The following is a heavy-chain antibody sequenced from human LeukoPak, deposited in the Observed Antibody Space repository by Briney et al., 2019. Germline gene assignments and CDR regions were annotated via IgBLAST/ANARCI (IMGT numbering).Heavy chain of an antibody. CDR2: INPNSGGT. CDR3: AKGYCSSTSCYRAFDI. D-gene: IGHD2-2*01. J-gene: IGHJ3*02. CDR1: GYTFTGYY. Sequence: ASVKVSCKASGYTFTGYYMHWVRQAPGQGLEWMGWINPNSGGTNYAQKFQGRVTMTRDTSISTAYMELSSLRSEDTAVYYCAKGYCSSTSCYRAFDIWGQGTMVTVSS. V-gene: IGHV1-2*02.